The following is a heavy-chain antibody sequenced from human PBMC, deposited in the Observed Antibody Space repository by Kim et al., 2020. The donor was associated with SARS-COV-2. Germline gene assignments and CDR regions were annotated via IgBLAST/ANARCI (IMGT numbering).Heavy chain of an antibody. CDR1: GFTFYTYG. D-gene: IGHD2-15*01. V-gene: IGHV3-33*01. J-gene: IGHJ6*02. CDR2: IWYDGSIK. Sequence: GGSLRLSCAASGFTFYTYGMQCVRQAPGKGLEWVAVIWYDGSIKYYGDSVKGRFTISRDNSKNTLYLQMNSLRAEDTAVYYCARIGCTGGSCRPYAYYDMDVWGQGTTVTVSS. CDR3: ARIGCTGGSCRPYAYYDMDV.